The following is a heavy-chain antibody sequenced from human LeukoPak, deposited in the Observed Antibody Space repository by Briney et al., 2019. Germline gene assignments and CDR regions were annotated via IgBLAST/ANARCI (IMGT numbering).Heavy chain of an antibody. CDR3: AKDLDTAMVYYYYGMDV. J-gene: IGHJ6*04. CDR2: ISYDGSNK. V-gene: IGHV3-30*18. CDR1: GFTFSSYG. Sequence: GGSLRLSCAASGFTFSSYGMHWVRQAPGKGLEWVAVISYDGSNKYYADSVKGRFTISRDNSKSTLYLQMNSLRAEDTAVYYCAKDLDTAMVYYYYGMDVWGKGTTVTVSS. D-gene: IGHD5-18*01.